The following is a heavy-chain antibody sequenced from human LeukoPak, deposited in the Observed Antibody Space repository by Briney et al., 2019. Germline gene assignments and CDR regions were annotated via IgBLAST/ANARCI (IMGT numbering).Heavy chain of an antibody. V-gene: IGHV3-66*01. Sequence: GGSLRLSCAASGFTVSSSYMIWVRQAPGKGLEWVSIIYSGGNTYYADSVQGRFTISRDNSKNTLYLQMNSLRAEDTAVYHCASSREATSNWFVYWGQGTLVTVSS. CDR2: IYSGGNT. CDR3: ASSREATSNWFVY. D-gene: IGHD2-2*01. J-gene: IGHJ5*01. CDR1: GFTVSSSY.